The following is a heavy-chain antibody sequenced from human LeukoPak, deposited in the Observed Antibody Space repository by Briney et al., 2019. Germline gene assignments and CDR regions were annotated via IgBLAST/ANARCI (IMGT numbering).Heavy chain of an antibody. V-gene: IGHV4-59*08. Sequence: SETLSLTCTVSGGSISSYYWSWIRQPPGKGLEWIGYIYYSGSTTYNPSLKSRVTISVDPSKNQDHLILSSVTAADTAVYCLARRVGYDLIRFYDWGQATLVSDSS. D-gene: IGHD5-12*01. CDR2: IYYSGST. CDR1: GGSISSYY. J-gene: IGHJ4*02. CDR3: ARRVGYDLIRFYD.